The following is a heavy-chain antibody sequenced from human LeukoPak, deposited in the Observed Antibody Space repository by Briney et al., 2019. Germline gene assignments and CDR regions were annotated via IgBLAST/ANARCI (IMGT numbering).Heavy chain of an antibody. V-gene: IGHV3-21*01. Sequence: GGSLRLSCAASGFTFSSYGMNWVRKAPGKGLEWVSSISSSSSYIYYADSVKGRFTISRDNAKNSLYLQMNSLRAEDTAVYYCARDPGTDSSGYTWYFDLWGRGTLVTVSS. D-gene: IGHD3-22*01. J-gene: IGHJ2*01. CDR2: ISSSSSYI. CDR3: ARDPGTDSSGYTWYFDL. CDR1: GFTFSSYG.